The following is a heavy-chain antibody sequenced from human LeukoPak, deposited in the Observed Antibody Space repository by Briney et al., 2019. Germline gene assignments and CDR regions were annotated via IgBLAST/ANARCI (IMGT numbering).Heavy chain of an antibody. V-gene: IGHV3-33*01. J-gene: IGHJ5*02. CDR3: ARDITYYGSGNWFDP. CDR2: ICHDGSNN. D-gene: IGHD3-10*01. CDR1: GFRFSNHG. Sequence: GGSLRLSCAASGFRFSNHGMHWVRQAPGKGLEWVAVICHDGSNNYYADSVKGRFTISRDNSQNTLYLQMNSLRAEDTAVYYCARDITYYGSGNWFDPWGQGTLVTVSS.